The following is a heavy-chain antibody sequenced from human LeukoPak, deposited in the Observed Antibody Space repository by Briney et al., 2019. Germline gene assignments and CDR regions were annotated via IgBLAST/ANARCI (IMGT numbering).Heavy chain of an antibody. CDR1: GFTFSSYS. CDR2: IYSGGST. Sequence: GGSLRLSCAASGFTFSSYSMNWVRQAPGKGLEWVSVIYSGGSTYYADSVQGRFTISRDNATNSLYLQMNSLRAEDTPIFYFPGGGTTYVSWGQGTLVTVSS. V-gene: IGHV3-66*01. D-gene: IGHD3-16*01. CDR3: PGGGTTYVS. J-gene: IGHJ4*02.